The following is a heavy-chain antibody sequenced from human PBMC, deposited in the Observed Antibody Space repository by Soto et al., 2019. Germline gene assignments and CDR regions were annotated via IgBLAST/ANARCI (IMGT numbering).Heavy chain of an antibody. J-gene: IGHJ5*02. Sequence: QLQLQESGSGLVKPSQTLSLTCAVSGGSISSGNSYAWSWNRQPPGKGLEWIGSISHTGRTSYNPSLKGRVTMSVDKSKNQFSLKLSSVTAADMAVYYCARAVAPYLGTWFDPWGQGSLVIVSS. CDR2: ISHTGRT. V-gene: IGHV4-30-2*01. CDR1: GGSISSGNSYA. CDR3: ARAVAPYLGTWFDP. D-gene: IGHD3-16*01.